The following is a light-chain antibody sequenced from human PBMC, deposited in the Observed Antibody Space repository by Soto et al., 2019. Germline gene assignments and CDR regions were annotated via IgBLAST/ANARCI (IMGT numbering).Light chain of an antibody. J-gene: IGLJ2*01. CDR2: GVS. CDR3: CSYTSSATLI. V-gene: IGLV2-14*01. CDR1: SSDIGDYDY. Sequence: QSVLTQPASVSGSPGQSLTISCTGTSSDIGDYDYVSWYQQHPGKAPKLMIYGVSNRPSGVSNRFSGSKSGNTASLTISGLQAEDEADYYCCSYTSSATLIFGGGTQLTVL.